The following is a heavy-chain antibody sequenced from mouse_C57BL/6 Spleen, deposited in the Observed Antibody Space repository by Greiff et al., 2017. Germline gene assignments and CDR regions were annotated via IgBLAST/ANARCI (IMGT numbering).Heavy chain of an antibody. D-gene: IGHD2-2*01. V-gene: IGHV1-42*01. CDR3: ARSAVTSYYFDY. CDR1: GYSFTGYY. CDR2: INPSTGGT. Sequence: VQLQQSGPELVKPGASVKISCKASGYSFTGYYMNWVKQSPEKSLEWIGEINPSTGGTTYNQKFKAKATLTVDKSSSTAYMQLKSLTSEDSAVYYCARSAVTSYYFDYWGQGTTLTVSS. J-gene: IGHJ2*01.